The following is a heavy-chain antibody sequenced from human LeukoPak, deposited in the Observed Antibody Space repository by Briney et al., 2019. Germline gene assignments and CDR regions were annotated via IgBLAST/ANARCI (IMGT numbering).Heavy chain of an antibody. Sequence: GGSMRLSCAASGFTFSIYVMSWVRQAPGKGLEWVSGISWNSGSIGYADSVKGRFTISRDNAKNSLYPQMNSLRAEDMALYYCAKGGETIAAAVHYWGQGTLVTVSS. D-gene: IGHD6-13*01. J-gene: IGHJ4*02. CDR3: AKGGETIAAAVHY. CDR1: GFTFSIYV. V-gene: IGHV3-9*03. CDR2: ISWNSGSI.